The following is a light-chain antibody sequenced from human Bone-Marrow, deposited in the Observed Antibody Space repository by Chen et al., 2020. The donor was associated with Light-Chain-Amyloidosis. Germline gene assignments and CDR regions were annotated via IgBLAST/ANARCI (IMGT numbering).Light chain of an antibody. V-gene: IGLV2-14*01. CDR3: SSFTSSNTWV. CDR2: EVT. Sequence: QSALTQPASVSGSPGQSITVSCTGTSSDVGGYNYVSWYQQHPGKAPKLILYEVTNRPSGVSHRFSGSKSGNTASLTISGLQAEDEADYYCSSFTSSNTWVFGGGTKLTVL. CDR1: SSDVGGYNY. J-gene: IGLJ3*02.